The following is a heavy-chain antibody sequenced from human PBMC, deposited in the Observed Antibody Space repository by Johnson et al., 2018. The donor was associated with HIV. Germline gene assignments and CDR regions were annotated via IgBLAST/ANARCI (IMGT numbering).Heavy chain of an antibody. CDR3: AKDLGIVGAVHRTFDI. CDR1: GFTFTNYW. CDR2: IESDGRST. V-gene: IGHV3-74*01. Sequence: VPLVEPGGGLVQPGGSLRLSCEASGFTFTNYWIYWVRQAPGQGLVWVSRIESDGRSTSYVDSVKGRFTISRDNAKNTLYLDMNSLRIEDTAVYFCAKDLGIVGAVHRTFDIWGQGTMVTVSS. D-gene: IGHD1-26*01. J-gene: IGHJ3*02.